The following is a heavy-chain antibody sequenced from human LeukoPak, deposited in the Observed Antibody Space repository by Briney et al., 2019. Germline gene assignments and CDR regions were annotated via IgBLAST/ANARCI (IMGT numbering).Heavy chain of an antibody. V-gene: IGHV3-43D*03. D-gene: IGHD6-13*01. CDR1: GFTFDDYA. J-gene: IGHJ6*04. CDR3: AKDLYSSSWAFYYYYGMDV. Sequence: GGSLRLSCAASGFTFDDYAMHWVRQAPGKGLEWVSLISWDGGSTYYADSVKGRFTNSRDNSKNSLYLQMNSLRAEDTALYYCAKDLYSSSWAFYYYYGMDVWGKGTTVTVSS. CDR2: ISWDGGST.